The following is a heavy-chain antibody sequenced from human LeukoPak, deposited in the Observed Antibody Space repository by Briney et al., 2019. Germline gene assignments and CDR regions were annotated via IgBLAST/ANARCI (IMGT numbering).Heavy chain of an antibody. CDR2: IYPGDSKT. CDR1: GYTFTNSW. CDR3: ARVGALEWYHLGDRYFDY. D-gene: IGHD3-3*01. V-gene: IGHV5-51*01. Sequence: GESLKISCKGSGYTFTNSWIGWVRQMPGRGLEWMGFIYPGDSKTRYSPSFQGQVTISVDKSISTAYLQWSSLKASDTAMYYCARVGALEWYHLGDRYFDYWGQGTLVTVSS. J-gene: IGHJ4*02.